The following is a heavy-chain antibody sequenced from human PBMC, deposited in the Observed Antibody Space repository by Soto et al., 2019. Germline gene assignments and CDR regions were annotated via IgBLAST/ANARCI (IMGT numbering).Heavy chain of an antibody. CDR3: ASRVPGTETYFAVFDY. CDR2: IHNSGAA. CDR1: GGSFSSHF. D-gene: IGHD1-1*01. J-gene: IGHJ4*02. Sequence: SETLSLTCTVSGGSFSSHFWSWIRQPPGKRQEWIGYIHNSGAADYNPSLESRVTMSMDTSKNQFSLKLTSVAAADTAVYFCASRVPGTETYFAVFDYWGQGHXVT. V-gene: IGHV4-59*08.